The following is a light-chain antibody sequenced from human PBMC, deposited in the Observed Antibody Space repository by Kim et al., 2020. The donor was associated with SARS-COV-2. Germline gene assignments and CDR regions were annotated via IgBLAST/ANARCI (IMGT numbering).Light chain of an antibody. Sequence: EIVLTQSPGTLSLSPGERGTLSCRASQSVGSNYLAWYQQKSGQAPRLLMYGASSRATDIPDRFSGSGSGTDFTLTISRLEPEDFAVYYCQQYLSSPWTFGQGTKVDIK. CDR1: QSVGSNY. J-gene: IGKJ1*01. CDR2: GAS. CDR3: QQYLSSPWT. V-gene: IGKV3-20*01.